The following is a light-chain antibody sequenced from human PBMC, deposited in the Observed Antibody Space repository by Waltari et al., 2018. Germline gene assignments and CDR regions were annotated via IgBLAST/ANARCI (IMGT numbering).Light chain of an antibody. V-gene: IGKV1-39*01. Sequence: DIQMTQSPYSLSASVGDRVLITCRASQYINNYLNWYQQKPGKAPYLLIYAASTLHVGVPSRFSGSGSGTEFTLTISGIQPEDFAAYYCQQIYSAPRMFGQGTKVEVK. CDR3: QQIYSAPRM. J-gene: IGKJ1*01. CDR1: QYINNY. CDR2: AAS.